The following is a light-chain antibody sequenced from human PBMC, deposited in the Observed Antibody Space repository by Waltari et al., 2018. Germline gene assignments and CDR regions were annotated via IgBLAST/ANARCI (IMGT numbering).Light chain of an antibody. J-gene: IGLJ2*01. CDR3: SSYTISSTLV. CDR1: GPDVHNFNY. Sequence: QSALTQPASVSGSPGQSITISCTGTGPDVHNFNYVSWYQQHPGKAPKLIIYDVNNRPSGVSNRFSGSKSGNTASLTISGLQSEDEAEYYCSSYTISSTLVFGGGTKLTVL. V-gene: IGLV2-14*03. CDR2: DVN.